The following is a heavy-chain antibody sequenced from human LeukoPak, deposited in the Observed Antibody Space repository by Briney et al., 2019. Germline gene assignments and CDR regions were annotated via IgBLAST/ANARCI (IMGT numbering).Heavy chain of an antibody. D-gene: IGHD4-17*01. J-gene: IGHJ4*02. Sequence: PSETLSLSCTVSGGSISSSSYYWGWIRQPPGKGLEWIGSIYYSGSTYYNPSLKSRVTISVDTSKNQFSLKLSSVTAADTAVYYCARRAARSFYGDYGDYFDYWGQGTLVTVSS. V-gene: IGHV4-39*01. CDR3: ARRAARSFYGDYGDYFDY. CDR2: IYYSGST. CDR1: GGSISSSSYY.